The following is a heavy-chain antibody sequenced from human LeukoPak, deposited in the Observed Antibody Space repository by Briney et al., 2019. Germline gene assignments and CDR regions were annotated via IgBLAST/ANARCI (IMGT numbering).Heavy chain of an antibody. J-gene: IGHJ4*02. CDR3: VRDTSIAVAGSDY. CDR1: GFTFSSYA. V-gene: IGHV3-21*01. CDR2: IGSSSSYI. D-gene: IGHD6-19*01. Sequence: GGSLRLSCAASGFTFSSYAMNWVRRAPGKGLEWVSSIGSSSSYIHYADSVKGRFTISRDNAKNSLYLQMNSLRADDTGVYYCVRDTSIAVAGSDYWGQGTLVTVSS.